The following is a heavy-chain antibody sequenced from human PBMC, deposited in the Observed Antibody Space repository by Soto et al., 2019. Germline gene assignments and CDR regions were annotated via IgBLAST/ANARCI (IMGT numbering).Heavy chain of an antibody. CDR3: ARSITFDWLFFDY. CDR2: IYHSGST. V-gene: IGHV4-4*02. D-gene: IGHD3-9*01. Sequence: SETLSLTYTVSGASINRNNWWSWVRQAPGKGLEWIGEIYHSGSTNYNPSLKSRVTISVDKSKNQFSLKLSSVTAADTAAYYCARSITFDWLFFDYWGQGTLVTVSS. CDR1: GASINRNNW. J-gene: IGHJ4*02.